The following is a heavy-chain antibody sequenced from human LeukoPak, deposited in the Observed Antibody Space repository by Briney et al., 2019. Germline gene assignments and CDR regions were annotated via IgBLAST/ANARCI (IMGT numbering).Heavy chain of an antibody. CDR3: ARGRRDVINMIVVVQNWCFDL. D-gene: IGHD3-22*01. Sequence: ASVKVSCKASGYTFTRYDINWVRQATGQGLEWMGWMNPKSGNTGHAQKFQGRVTITRDTSISTVYMELSSLRSEDTAVYYCARGRRDVINMIVVVQNWCFDLWGRGTLVTVSS. V-gene: IGHV1-8*03. CDR2: MNPKSGNT. J-gene: IGHJ2*01. CDR1: GYTFTRYD.